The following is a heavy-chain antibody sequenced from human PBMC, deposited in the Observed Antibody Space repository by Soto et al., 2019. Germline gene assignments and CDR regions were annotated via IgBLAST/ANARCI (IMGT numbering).Heavy chain of an antibody. J-gene: IGHJ4*02. D-gene: IGHD2-2*01. CDR2: ISGSGGST. V-gene: IGHV3-23*01. CDR3: AKGDYCSSTSCFRMPFDY. Sequence: GGSLRLSCAASGFTFSSYAMSWVRQAPGKGLEWVSAISGSGGSTYYANSVKGRFTISRDNSKKTIYLQMNSLRAEDTAVYYCAKGDYCSSTSCFRMPFDYWGQGTLVTVSS. CDR1: GFTFSSYA.